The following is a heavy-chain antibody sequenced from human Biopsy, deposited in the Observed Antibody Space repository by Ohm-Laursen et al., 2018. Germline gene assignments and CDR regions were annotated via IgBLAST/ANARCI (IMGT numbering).Heavy chain of an antibody. CDR2: IYYSGNT. D-gene: IGHD1-26*01. CDR3: ARDEDGRYLGDTFDL. Sequence: SDTLSLTCTVSSGSIRTGDYYWTWIRQQPGKGLEWIGSIYYSGNTKYNPSLQSRLSMSVDTSKNQFSLKLSSVTAADTAVYYCARDEDGRYLGDTFDLWGQGRMVTVSS. V-gene: IGHV4-31*03. CDR1: SGSIRTGDYY. J-gene: IGHJ3*01.